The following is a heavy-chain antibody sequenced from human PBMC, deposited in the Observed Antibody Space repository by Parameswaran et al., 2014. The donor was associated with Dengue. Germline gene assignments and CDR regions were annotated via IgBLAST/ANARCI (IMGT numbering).Heavy chain of an antibody. J-gene: IGHJ4*02. Sequence: WIRQPPGKGLEWIGSLFSSGSTYYNPSLESRVTMSVDTSKSHVSLKMTSVTVADTAMYYCARLVVYFRPGLAAIGTFDYWGGESWSPSPQ. D-gene: IGHD2-8*02. CDR3: ARLVVYFRPGLAAIGTFDY. CDR2: LFSSGST. V-gene: IGHV4-39*02.